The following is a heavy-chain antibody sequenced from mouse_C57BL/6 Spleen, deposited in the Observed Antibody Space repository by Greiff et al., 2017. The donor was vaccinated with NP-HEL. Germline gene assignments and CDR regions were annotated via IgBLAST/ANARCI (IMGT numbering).Heavy chain of an antibody. V-gene: IGHV1-64*01. Sequence: VQLQQPGAELVKPGASVKLSCKASGYTFTSYWMHWVKQRPGQGLEWIGMIHPNSGSTNYNEKFKSKATLTVDKSSSTAYMQLSSLTSEDSAVYYCASYDYDGDYYAMDYWGQGTSVTVSS. CDR2: IHPNSGST. CDR3: ASYDYDGDYYAMDY. CDR1: GYTFTSYW. D-gene: IGHD2-4*01. J-gene: IGHJ4*01.